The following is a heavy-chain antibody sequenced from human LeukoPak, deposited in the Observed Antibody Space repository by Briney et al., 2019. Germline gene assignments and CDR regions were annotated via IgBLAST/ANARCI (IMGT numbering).Heavy chain of an antibody. CDR3: AREVSSGWSNYYYGMDV. CDR1: GGSISSYY. D-gene: IGHD6-19*01. J-gene: IGHJ6*02. V-gene: IGHV4-59*01. CDR2: IYYSGST. Sequence: SETLSLTCTVSGGSISSYYWSWIRQPPGKGLEWIGYIYYSGSTNYNPSLKSRVTISVDTSKNQFSLRLSSVTAADTAVYYCAREVSSGWSNYYYGMDVWGQGTTVTVSS.